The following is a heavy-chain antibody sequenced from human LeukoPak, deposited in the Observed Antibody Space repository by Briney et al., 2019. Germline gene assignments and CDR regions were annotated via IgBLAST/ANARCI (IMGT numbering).Heavy chain of an antibody. V-gene: IGHV3-30*02. CDR3: AKVSEAAIGAFDI. CDR1: GFTFSSYG. D-gene: IGHD2-2*01. CDR2: IRYDGSNK. Sequence: GGFLRLSCAASGFTFSSYGMHWVRQAPGKGLEWVAFIRYDGSNKYYADSVKGRFTIFRDNSKNTLYLQMNSLRAEDTAVYYCAKVSEAAIGAFDIWGQGTMVTVSS. J-gene: IGHJ3*02.